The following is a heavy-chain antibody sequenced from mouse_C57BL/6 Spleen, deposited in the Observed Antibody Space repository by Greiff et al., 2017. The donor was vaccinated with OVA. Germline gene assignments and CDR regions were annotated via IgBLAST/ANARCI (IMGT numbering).Heavy chain of an antibody. CDR1: GYTFTSYW. CDR2: IDPSDSYT. D-gene: IGHD2-13*01. CDR3: GGCGDGVDY. Sequence: QVQLQQPGAELVMPGASVKLSCKASGYTFTSYWMHWVKQRPGQGLEWIGEIDPSDSYTNYNQKFKGKSTLTVDKSSSTAYMQLSSLTSADSAVYYCGGCGDGVDYWGQGTSVTVSS. J-gene: IGHJ4*01. V-gene: IGHV1-69*01.